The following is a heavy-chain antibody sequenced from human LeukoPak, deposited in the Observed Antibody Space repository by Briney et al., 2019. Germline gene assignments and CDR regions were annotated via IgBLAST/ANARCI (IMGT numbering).Heavy chain of an antibody. CDR3: ARGGVRGILLPVDY. Sequence: QPGGSLRLPCAASGFTFSNYWMSWVRQAPGKGLEWVANIKHDGSDKYYLDSVKGRFTLSRDNAQNSLSLQMNSLRAEDTAVYYCARGGVRGILLPVDYWGQGTLVTVSS. V-gene: IGHV3-7*01. CDR2: IKHDGSDK. J-gene: IGHJ4*02. D-gene: IGHD3-10*01. CDR1: GFTFSNYW.